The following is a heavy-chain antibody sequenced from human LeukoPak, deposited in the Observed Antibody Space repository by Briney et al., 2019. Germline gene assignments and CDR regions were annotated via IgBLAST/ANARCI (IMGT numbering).Heavy chain of an antibody. J-gene: IGHJ4*02. CDR2: INQDGSEK. V-gene: IGHV3-7*01. CDR3: ARGGKLHPQSPY. CDR1: GFTFTTYW. Sequence: GGSLRLSCAASGFTFTTYWMSWVRQAPGKGLEWVANINQDGSEKYYVDSVKGRFTISRDNGKNSLYLQMNSLGAEDTAVYNCARGGKLHPQSPYWGQGTLVTVSS. D-gene: IGHD3-16*01.